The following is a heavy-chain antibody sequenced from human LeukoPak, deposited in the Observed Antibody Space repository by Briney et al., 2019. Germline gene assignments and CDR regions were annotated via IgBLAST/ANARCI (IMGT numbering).Heavy chain of an antibody. Sequence: SETLSLTCTVSGGSISSSSYYWGWIRQPPGKGLEWIGSIYYSGSTYYNPSLKSRVTISVDTSKNQFSLRLSSVTAADTAIYYCARGEVNYDFWSGPNTFDLWGPGTMVTVSS. J-gene: IGHJ3*01. CDR2: IYYSGST. V-gene: IGHV4-39*07. CDR1: GGSISSSSYY. CDR3: ARGEVNYDFWSGPNTFDL. D-gene: IGHD3-3*01.